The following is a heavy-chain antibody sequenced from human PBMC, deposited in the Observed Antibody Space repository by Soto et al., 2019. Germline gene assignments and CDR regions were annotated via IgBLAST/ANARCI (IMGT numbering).Heavy chain of an antibody. Sequence: ASVKVSCKASGYTFTSYGISWVRQAPGQGLEWMGWISAYNGNTNYAQKLQGRVTMTTDTSTSTAYIELRSLRSDDTAVYYCARGYCSSTSCYPPYFDCWGQGTLVTVSS. CDR1: GYTFTSYG. CDR3: ARGYCSSTSCYPPYFDC. J-gene: IGHJ4*02. V-gene: IGHV1-18*01. CDR2: ISAYNGNT. D-gene: IGHD2-2*01.